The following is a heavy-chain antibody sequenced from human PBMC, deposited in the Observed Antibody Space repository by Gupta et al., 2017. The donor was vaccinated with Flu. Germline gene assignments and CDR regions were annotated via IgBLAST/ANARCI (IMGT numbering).Heavy chain of an antibody. J-gene: IGHJ6*02. CDR1: GYTFTSYD. CDR2: VTPNSGNT. Sequence: QVQLVQSGAEVKKPGASVTVSCKASGYTFTSYDINWVRQATGQGLEWMGWVTPNSGNTAYAQNFQGRVSLTLNASISTVYMEFSRLKSEDTALYFCARAGGGGLFSLDVWGQGTTVTV. CDR3: ARAGGGGLFSLDV. V-gene: IGHV1-8*01. D-gene: IGHD3-10*01.